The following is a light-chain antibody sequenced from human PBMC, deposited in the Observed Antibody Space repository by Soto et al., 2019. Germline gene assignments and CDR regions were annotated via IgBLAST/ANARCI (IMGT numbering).Light chain of an antibody. Sequence: QSALTQPAGVSGTTGQSITISCTGTSGDIGSYNRVSWYQQHPGKAPKLIIYEVTDRPSGVSNRFSDSKSGNTASLTISGLQAEDEAEYYCSSYTNINTRACVFGTGTKVTVL. V-gene: IGLV2-14*01. CDR1: SGDIGSYNR. CDR2: EVT. CDR3: SSYTNINTRACV. J-gene: IGLJ1*01.